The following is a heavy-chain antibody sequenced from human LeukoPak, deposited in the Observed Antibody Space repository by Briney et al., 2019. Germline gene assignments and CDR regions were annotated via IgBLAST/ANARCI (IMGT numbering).Heavy chain of an antibody. D-gene: IGHD3-3*01. CDR1: GFTFSKFP. Sequence: GGSLRLSCAASGFTFSKFPMGWVRQAPGKGLEWVSYISDSGRTTFYADSVKGRFTISRDNAKNSLYLQMSSLRVEDTAVYYCASWAGNTQSDSWSGPFDYWGQGTLVTVSS. CDR3: ASWAGNTQSDSWSGPFDY. V-gene: IGHV3-48*04. CDR2: ISDSGRTT. J-gene: IGHJ4*02.